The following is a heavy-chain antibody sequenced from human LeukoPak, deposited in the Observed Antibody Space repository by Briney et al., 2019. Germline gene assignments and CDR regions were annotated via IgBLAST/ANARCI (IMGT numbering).Heavy chain of an antibody. J-gene: IGHJ6*03. CDR1: GGSFSGYY. D-gene: IGHD1-26*01. V-gene: IGHV4-34*01. Sequence: SETLSLTCAVYGGSFSGYYWSWIRQPPGKGLEWIGEINHSGSTNYNPPLKSRGTISVDTSKNQYSLKLSSVTAADTAVYYCARFWVSGYYYYYYYMDVWGKGTTVTVSS. CDR3: ARFWVSGYYYYYYYMDV. CDR2: INHSGST.